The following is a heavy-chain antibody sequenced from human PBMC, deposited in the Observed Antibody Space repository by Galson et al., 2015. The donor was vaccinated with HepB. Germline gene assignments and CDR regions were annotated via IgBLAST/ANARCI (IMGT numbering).Heavy chain of an antibody. CDR1: GGSISSGGYS. CDR2: IYYSGST. V-gene: IGHV4-61*08. D-gene: IGHD6-13*01. Sequence: ETLSLTCAVSGGSISSGGYSWSWIRQPPGKGLEWIGYIYYSGSTNYNPSLKSRVTISVDTSKNQFSLKLSSVTAADTAVYYCARDAPYSSSTGGWYFDLWGRGTLVTVSS. CDR3: ARDAPYSSSTGGWYFDL. J-gene: IGHJ2*01.